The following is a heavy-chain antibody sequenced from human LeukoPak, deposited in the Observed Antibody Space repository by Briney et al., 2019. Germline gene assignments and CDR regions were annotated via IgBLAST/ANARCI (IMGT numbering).Heavy chain of an antibody. V-gene: IGHV3-74*01. CDR1: GFPFHNYW. Sequence: GGSLRLSCAASGFPFHNYWMHWVCQAPGKGLVWVSRINSDGSSTGYADSVRGRFTVSRDNAKNTLYLQMNSLRAEDTAVYYCGRQYDVWGQGTTVTVSS. CDR3: GRQYDV. CDR2: INSDGSST. D-gene: IGHD2-2*01. J-gene: IGHJ6*02.